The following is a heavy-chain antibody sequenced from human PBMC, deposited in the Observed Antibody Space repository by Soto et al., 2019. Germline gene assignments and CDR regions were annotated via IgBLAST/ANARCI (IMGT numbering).Heavy chain of an antibody. V-gene: IGHV3-20*01. Sequence: GGSLRLSCAASGFTFDDYGMSWVRQAPGKGLEWVSGINWNGGSTGYADSVKGRFTISRDNAKNSLYLQMNSLRAEDTALYHCARVKAGVIGLPGDRGYYYMDVWGKGTTVTVSS. J-gene: IGHJ6*03. CDR1: GFTFDDYG. CDR3: ARVKAGVIGLPGDRGYYYMDV. CDR2: INWNGGST. D-gene: IGHD2-21*01.